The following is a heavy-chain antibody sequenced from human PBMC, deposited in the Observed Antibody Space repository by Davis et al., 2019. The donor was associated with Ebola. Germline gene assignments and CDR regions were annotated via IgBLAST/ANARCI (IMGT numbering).Heavy chain of an antibody. V-gene: IGHV3-73*01. CDR2: IRSKANSYAT. CDR1: GFTFSSSA. D-gene: IGHD1-14*01. Sequence: GGSLTLSCAASGFTFSSSAMHWVRQASGNGLEWVGRIRSKANSYATAYAASVKGRFTISRDDSKNKAYLQMNSLKTEDTAVYYCSVTVAAFDIWGQGTMVTVSS. J-gene: IGHJ3*02. CDR3: SVTVAAFDI.